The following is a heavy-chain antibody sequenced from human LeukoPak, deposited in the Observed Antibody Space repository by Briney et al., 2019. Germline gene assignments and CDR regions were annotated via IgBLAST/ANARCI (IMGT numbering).Heavy chain of an antibody. D-gene: IGHD6-25*01. CDR3: ARKRAAIYYYYMDV. J-gene: IGHJ6*03. CDR1: GGSISSSSYY. V-gene: IGHV4-39*02. Sequence: SETLSLTCTVSGGSISSSSYYWGWLRQPPGQGLEWIGSIYYSGSTYYNPSLKSRVTISVDTSKNHFSLRLSSVTAADTAVYYCARKRAAIYYYYMDVWGKGNTVTISS. CDR2: IYYSGST.